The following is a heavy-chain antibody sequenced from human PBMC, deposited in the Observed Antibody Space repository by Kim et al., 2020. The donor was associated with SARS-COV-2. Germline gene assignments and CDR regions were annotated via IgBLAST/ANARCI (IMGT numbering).Heavy chain of an antibody. J-gene: IGHJ3*02. V-gene: IGHV3-9*01. CDR1: GFTFDDYA. CDR3: AKDIPPRDYYGSGSPAAFDI. Sequence: GGSLRLSCAASGFTFDDYAMHWVRQAPGKGLEWVSGISWNSGSIGYADSVKGRFTISRDNAKNSLYLQMNSLRAEDTALYYCAKDIPPRDYYGSGSPAAFDIWGQGTMVTVSS. D-gene: IGHD3-10*01. CDR2: ISWNSGSI.